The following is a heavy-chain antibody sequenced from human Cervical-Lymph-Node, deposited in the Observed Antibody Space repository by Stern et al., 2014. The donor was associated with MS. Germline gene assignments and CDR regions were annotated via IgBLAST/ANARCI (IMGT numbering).Heavy chain of an antibody. CDR3: ARQTTAWASDV. V-gene: IGHV5-51*01. CDR2: IYPGDSEP. D-gene: IGHD1-14*01. J-gene: IGHJ4*02. Sequence: EDQLVESGAELIRPGESLKISCKGSGFKFSIYWIAWVRQMPGKGLEWMGIIYPGDSEPRYSPSFQGQVTMPADKSTSTAYLQWSTLNASDTAMYFCARQTTAWASDVWGQGTLVTVSS. CDR1: GFKFSIYW.